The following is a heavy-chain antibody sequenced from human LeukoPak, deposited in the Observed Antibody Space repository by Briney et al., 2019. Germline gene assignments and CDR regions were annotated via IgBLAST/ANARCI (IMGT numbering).Heavy chain of an antibody. Sequence: SETLSLTCAVYGGSFSGYYWSWIRQPPGKGLEWIGEINHSGSTNYNPSLKSRVTISVDTSKNQFSVKLISVPAADTAVYYCARFSSRRITMIVEKADAFDIWGQGTMVTVSS. CDR3: ARFSSRRITMIVEKADAFDI. CDR2: INHSGST. D-gene: IGHD3-22*01. J-gene: IGHJ3*02. V-gene: IGHV4-34*01. CDR1: GGSFSGYY.